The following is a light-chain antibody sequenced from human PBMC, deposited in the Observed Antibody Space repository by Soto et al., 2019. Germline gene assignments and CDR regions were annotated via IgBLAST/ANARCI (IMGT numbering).Light chain of an antibody. Sequence: QSVLTQPASVSGSPGQSINISCTGTSSDVGGYNYVSWYQHHPGKAPKLIIYDVSNRPSGVSNPFSGSKSGNTASLTISGLQPEDEADYYCSSYTTCNTRQIVFGPVTKVTVL. CDR3: SSYTTCNTRQIV. CDR1: SSDVGGYNY. J-gene: IGLJ1*01. V-gene: IGLV2-14*03. CDR2: DVS.